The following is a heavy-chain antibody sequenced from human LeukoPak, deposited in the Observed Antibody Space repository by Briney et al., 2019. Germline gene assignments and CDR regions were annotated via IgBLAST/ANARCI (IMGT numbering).Heavy chain of an antibody. CDR1: GYTFTGYY. D-gene: IGHD3-10*01. J-gene: IGHJ6*03. Sequence: GASVKVSCKASGYTFTGYYMHWVRQAPGQGLEWMGWINPNSGGTNYAQKFQGRVTMTRDTSISTAYMELSRLRSDDTAVYYCARGGLYGSGRGSYYYYYYMDVWGKGTTVTISS. V-gene: IGHV1-2*02. CDR2: INPNSGGT. CDR3: ARGGLYGSGRGSYYYYYYMDV.